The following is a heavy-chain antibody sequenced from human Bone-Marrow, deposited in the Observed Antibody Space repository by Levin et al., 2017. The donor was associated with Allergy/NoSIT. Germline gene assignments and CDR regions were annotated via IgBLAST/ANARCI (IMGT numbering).Heavy chain of an antibody. J-gene: IGHJ6*02. CDR2: FTPSGDVT. Sequence: ASVKVSCKASGFTLSNYFMHWVRQAPGQGLEWMGIFTPSGDVTTYAQKFQGRVTMTRDTSISTAYMELSRLTSDDTAIYYCAKDPMWDRYNFDMDVWGQGTSVIVSS. D-gene: IGHD1-26*01. CDR1: GFTLSNYF. V-gene: IGHV1-46*01. CDR3: AKDPMWDRYNFDMDV.